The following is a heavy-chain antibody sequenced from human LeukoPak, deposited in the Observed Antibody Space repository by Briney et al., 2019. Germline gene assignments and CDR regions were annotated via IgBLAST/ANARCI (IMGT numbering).Heavy chain of an antibody. J-gene: IGHJ4*02. Sequence: PGRSLRLYCAASGFTFSSYGMNWVRQAPGKGLEWVAVIWYDGSNTYYADSVKGRFTISRDNSKSTLYLQMDSLRVEDTAVYYCARSPMITFGGVIVPGYYFDYWGQGILVTVPS. CDR1: GFTFSSYG. CDR3: ARSPMITFGGVIVPGYYFDY. CDR2: IWYDGSNT. D-gene: IGHD3-16*02. V-gene: IGHV3-33*01.